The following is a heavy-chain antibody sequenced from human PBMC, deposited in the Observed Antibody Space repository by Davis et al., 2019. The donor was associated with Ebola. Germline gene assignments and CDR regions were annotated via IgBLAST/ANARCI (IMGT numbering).Heavy chain of an antibody. CDR1: GGSVGSDY. Sequence: MPSETLSLTCSVSGGSVGSDYWSWIRQSPGKGLEWIAFISNGGRTIYNPSLRGRVTISIDTSKNQFSLKLSSVTAADTAVYYCARSPGIARYNWFDPWGQGTLVTVSS. CDR2: ISNGGRT. CDR3: ARSPGIARYNWFDP. J-gene: IGHJ5*02. D-gene: IGHD6-13*01. V-gene: IGHV4-59*02.